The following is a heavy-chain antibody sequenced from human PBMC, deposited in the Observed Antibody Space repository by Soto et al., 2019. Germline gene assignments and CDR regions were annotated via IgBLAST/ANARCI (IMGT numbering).Heavy chain of an antibody. Sequence: ASVKVSCKASGYTFTSYDINWVRQATGQGLEGMGWMNPNSGNTGYAQKFQGRVTMTRNTSISTAYMELSSLRSEDTAVYYCARGSRGIAAAGTRDYYYYYGMDVWGQGTTVTVSS. J-gene: IGHJ6*02. D-gene: IGHD6-13*01. CDR2: MNPNSGNT. CDR3: ARGSRGIAAAGTRDYYYYYGMDV. V-gene: IGHV1-8*01. CDR1: GYTFTSYD.